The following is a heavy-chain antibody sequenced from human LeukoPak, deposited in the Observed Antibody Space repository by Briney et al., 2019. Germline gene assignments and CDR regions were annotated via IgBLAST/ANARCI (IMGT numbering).Heavy chain of an antibody. J-gene: IGHJ4*02. D-gene: IGHD5-12*01. CDR1: GCSFSSFY. Sequence: SETLSLTCNVSGCSFSSFYWSWIRQPPGKGLEWIGYIYYSGTTNYNASLKSRVTISVDTYNNQFSLKLSSVTAADKAVDYCARLDIVAIPFDYWGQGTLVTVSS. V-gene: IGHV4-59*01. CDR2: IYYSGTT. CDR3: ARLDIVAIPFDY.